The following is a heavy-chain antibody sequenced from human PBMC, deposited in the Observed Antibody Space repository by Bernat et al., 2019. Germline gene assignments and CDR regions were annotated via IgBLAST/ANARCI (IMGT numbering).Heavy chain of an antibody. J-gene: IGHJ4*02. Sequence: QITLKESGPTLVKPTQTLTLTCTFSGFSLSTSGVGVGWIRQPPGKALEWLALIYWDDDKRYSPSLKSRLTITKDTSKNQVVLTMTNMDPVDTATYFCAHSPITIFGVDHFDYWGQGTLVTVSS. CDR1: GFSLSTSGVG. D-gene: IGHD3-3*01. CDR2: IYWDDDK. CDR3: AHSPITIFGVDHFDY. V-gene: IGHV2-5*02.